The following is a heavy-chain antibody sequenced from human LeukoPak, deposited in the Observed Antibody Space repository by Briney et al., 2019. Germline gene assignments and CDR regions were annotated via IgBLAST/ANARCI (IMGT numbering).Heavy chain of an antibody. CDR2: ISSSSSYI. V-gene: IGHV3-21*04. J-gene: IGHJ4*02. D-gene: IGHD2-2*01. CDR1: GFTFSSYS. Sequence: GGSLRLSCAASGFTFSSYSMNWVRQAPGKGLEWVSSISSSSSYIYYADSVKGRFTISRDNAKNSLYLQMNSLRAEDTAVYYCARGQSIVVVPAATRDRGRPDYWGQGTLVTVSS. CDR3: ARGQSIVVVPAATRDRGRPDY.